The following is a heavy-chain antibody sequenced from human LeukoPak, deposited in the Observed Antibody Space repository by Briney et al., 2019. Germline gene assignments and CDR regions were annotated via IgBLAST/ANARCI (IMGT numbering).Heavy chain of an antibody. CDR1: GFTFSKNW. J-gene: IGHJ4*02. CDR3: ATSGNLGNDF. V-gene: IGHV3-7*01. Sequence: GGSLRLSCAVSGFTFSKNWMSWVRQAPGKGLEWVANIKEDGSEKYYVDSVTGRFTISRDNADYSLHLQMNSLRVEDTAVYYCATSGNLGNDFWGQGTLVTVPS. D-gene: IGHD3-16*01. CDR2: IKEDGSEK.